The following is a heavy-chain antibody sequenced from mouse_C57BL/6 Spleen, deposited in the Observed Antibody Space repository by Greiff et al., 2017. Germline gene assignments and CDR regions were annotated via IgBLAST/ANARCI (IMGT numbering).Heavy chain of an antibody. CDR3: ARASIYDGYYFDD. CDR1: GFTFSSYA. CDR2: ISDGGSYT. D-gene: IGHD2-3*01. J-gene: IGHJ2*01. Sequence: EVHLVESGGGLVKPGGSLKLSCAASGFTFSSYAMSWVRQTPEKRLEWVATISDGGSYTYYPDNVKGRFTISRDNAKNNLYLQMSHLKSEDTAMYYCARASIYDGYYFDDWGQGTTLTVSS. V-gene: IGHV5-4*01.